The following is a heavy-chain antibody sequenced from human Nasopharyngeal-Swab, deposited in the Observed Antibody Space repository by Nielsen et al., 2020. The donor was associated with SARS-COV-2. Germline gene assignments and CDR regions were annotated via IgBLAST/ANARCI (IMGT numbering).Heavy chain of an antibody. Sequence: ASVKVSCKASGGTFSSYAISWVRQAPGQGLEWMGGMNPNSANTGCAQKFQGRVTMTRNTSISTAYMELSSLRSEDTAVYYCAKRGAGTTGDAFDLWGQGTMVTVSS. J-gene: IGHJ3*01. CDR2: MNPNSANT. D-gene: IGHD1-14*01. CDR1: GGTFSSYA. CDR3: AKRGAGTTGDAFDL. V-gene: IGHV1-8*02.